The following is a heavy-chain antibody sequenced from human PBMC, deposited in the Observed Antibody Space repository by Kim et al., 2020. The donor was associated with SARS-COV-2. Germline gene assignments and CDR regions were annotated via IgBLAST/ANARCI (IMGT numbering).Heavy chain of an antibody. CDR2: IWSDGSNN. D-gene: IGHD4-17*01. J-gene: IGHJ5*02. Sequence: GGSLRLSCAASGFTFSNCGMHWVRQAPGKGLEWVALIWSDGSNNWYAESVKGRFIISRDNSKNTLYLQMNSLRAEDTAMYYCAKDFDPNYGPWFDPWGQGTLVTVSS. CDR1: GFTFSNCG. CDR3: AKDFDPNYGPWFDP. V-gene: IGHV3-33*06.